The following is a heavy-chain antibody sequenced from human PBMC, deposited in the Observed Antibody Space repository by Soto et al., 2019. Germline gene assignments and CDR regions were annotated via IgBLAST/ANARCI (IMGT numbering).Heavy chain of an antibody. CDR1: GFTFSSYA. D-gene: IGHD6-13*01. CDR2: ISGSGGST. CDR3: AKRRAGYSSSWYSAGGAAVADV. V-gene: IGHV3-23*01. Sequence: LRLSCAASGFTFSSYAMSWVRQAPGKGLEWVSAISGSGGSTYYADSVKGRFTISRDNSKNTLYLQMNSLRAEDTAVYYCAKRRAGYSSSWYSAGGAAVADVWGQGTTVTVSS. J-gene: IGHJ6*02.